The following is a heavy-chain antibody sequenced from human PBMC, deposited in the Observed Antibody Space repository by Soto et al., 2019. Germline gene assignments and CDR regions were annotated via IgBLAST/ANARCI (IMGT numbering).Heavy chain of an antibody. CDR3: ATSGRSWHDLDF. J-gene: IGHJ4*02. V-gene: IGHV3-15*07. CDR2: IKTRSHGETT. D-gene: IGHD3-3*01. CDR1: GFTFNDSW. Sequence: EVQLVESGGDLVKPGGSLRLSCVASGFTFNDSWMTWVRQAPGKGMEWVGRIKTRSHGETTDYAAPVKGRFTISRDDSGNKMDQQMNSLNIEESPRYRCATSGRSWHDLDFWCQGTLGTVSS.